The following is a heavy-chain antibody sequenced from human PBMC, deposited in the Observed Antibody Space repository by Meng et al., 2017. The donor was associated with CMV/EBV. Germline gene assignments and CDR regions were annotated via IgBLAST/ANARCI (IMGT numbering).Heavy chain of an antibody. D-gene: IGHD3-3*01. CDR1: GGAFSCYY. J-gene: IGHJ5*02. V-gene: IGHV4-34*01. Sequence: QGRIQQWCRGLLKPSESLSLTWAFYGGAFSCYYWSWIRQPPGKGLEWIGEINHSGSTNYNPSLKSRVTISVDTSKNQFSLKLSSVTAADTAVYYCARGSRRLPRFNWFDPWGQGTLVTVSS. CDR2: INHSGST. CDR3: ARGSRRLPRFNWFDP.